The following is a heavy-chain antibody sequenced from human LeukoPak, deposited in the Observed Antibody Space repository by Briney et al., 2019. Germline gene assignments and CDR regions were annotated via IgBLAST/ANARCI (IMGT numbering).Heavy chain of an antibody. D-gene: IGHD2-2*01. J-gene: IGHJ5*02. CDR1: GYTFTSYG. Sequence: GASVKVSCKASGYTFTSYGISWVRRAPGQGLEWMGWISAYNGNTNYAQKLQGRVTMTIDTSTSTAYMELRSLRSDDTAVYYCARVFVLPLLGYCSSTSCPGAWFDPWGQGTLVTVSS. CDR2: ISAYNGNT. V-gene: IGHV1-18*01. CDR3: ARVFVLPLLGYCSSTSCPGAWFDP.